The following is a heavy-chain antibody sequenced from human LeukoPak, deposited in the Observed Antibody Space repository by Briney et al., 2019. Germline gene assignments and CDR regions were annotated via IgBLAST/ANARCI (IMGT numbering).Heavy chain of an antibody. CDR2: FDPEDGET. V-gene: IGHV1-24*01. D-gene: IGHD4-17*01. Sequence: ASVKVSCKVSGYTLTELSMHWVRQAPGKGLEWMGGFDPEDGETIYAQKFQGRVTMTRDTSTSTVYMELSSLRSEDTAVYYCARERVTTVTSVDYWGQGTLVTVSS. J-gene: IGHJ4*02. CDR1: GYTLTELS. CDR3: ARERVTTVTSVDY.